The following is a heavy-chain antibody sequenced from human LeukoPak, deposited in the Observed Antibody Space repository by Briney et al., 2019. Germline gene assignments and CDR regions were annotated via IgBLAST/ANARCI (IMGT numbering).Heavy chain of an antibody. CDR2: IWYDGSNK. J-gene: IGHJ6*02. V-gene: IGHV3-33*01. CDR1: GFTFSSYG. D-gene: IGHD5-12*01. CDR3: AREGWLRWGYYYYYGMDV. Sequence: PGGSLRLSCAASGFTFSSYGMHWVRQAPGKGLEWVAVIWYDGSNKYYADSVKGRFTISRDNSKNTLYLQMNSLRAEDTAVYYCAREGWLRWGYYYYYGMDVWGQGTTVTVSS.